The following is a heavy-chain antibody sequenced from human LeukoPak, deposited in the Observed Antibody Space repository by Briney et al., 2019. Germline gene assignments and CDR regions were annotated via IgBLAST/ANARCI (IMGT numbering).Heavy chain of an antibody. CDR2: INPSGGST. D-gene: IGHD3-9*01. J-gene: IGHJ5*02. Sequence: ASVKVSCKASGYTFTSYYMHWVRHAPGQGLEWMGIINPSGGSTNYAQSFQGRVTVTRDTPTSTVYMELSSLKSEDTAVYYCARGYFDIAPWGQGTLVTVSS. CDR3: ARGYFDIAP. V-gene: IGHV1-46*01. CDR1: GYTFTSYY.